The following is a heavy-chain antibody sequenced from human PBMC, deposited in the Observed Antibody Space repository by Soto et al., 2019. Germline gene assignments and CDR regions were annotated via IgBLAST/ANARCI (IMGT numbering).Heavy chain of an antibody. CDR3: ARDQPGYSYGYGLGY. J-gene: IGHJ4*02. CDR1: GFTFSSYS. CDR2: ISSSSSYI. V-gene: IGHV3-21*01. Sequence: EVQLVESGGGLVKPGGSLRLSCAASGFTFSSYSMNWVRQAPGKGLEWVSSISSSSSYIYYADSVKGRFTISRDNATNSLNLQMNSLRDEDTAVYYCARDQPGYSYGYGLGYWGQGTLVTVSS. D-gene: IGHD5-18*01.